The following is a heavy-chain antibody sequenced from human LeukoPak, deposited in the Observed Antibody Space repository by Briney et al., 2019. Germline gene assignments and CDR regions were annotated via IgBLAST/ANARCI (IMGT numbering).Heavy chain of an antibody. CDR1: GGTYT. D-gene: IGHD2/OR15-2a*01. Sequence: SVKVSCKASGGTYTISWVRQAPGQGLEWMGRIIPILGIANYAQKFQGRVTITADKSTSTAYMELSSLRSEDTAVYYCARVYGDLHAFDIWGQGTMVTVSS. CDR2: IIPILGIA. V-gene: IGHV1-69*02. J-gene: IGHJ3*02. CDR3: ARVYGDLHAFDI.